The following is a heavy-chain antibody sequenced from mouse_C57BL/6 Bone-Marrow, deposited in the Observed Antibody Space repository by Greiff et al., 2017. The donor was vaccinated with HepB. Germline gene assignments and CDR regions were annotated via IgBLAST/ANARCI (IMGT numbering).Heavy chain of an antibody. Sequence: QVQLQQSGPGLVQPSQSLSITCTVSGFSLTSYGVHWVRQSPGKGLEWLGVIWSGGSTDYNAAFISRLSISKDNSKSQVFFKMNSLQADDTAIYYCARSGSSYGFDVWGTGTTVTVSS. CDR1: GFSLTSYG. D-gene: IGHD1-1*01. CDR3: ARSGSSYGFDV. V-gene: IGHV2-2*01. J-gene: IGHJ1*03. CDR2: IWSGGST.